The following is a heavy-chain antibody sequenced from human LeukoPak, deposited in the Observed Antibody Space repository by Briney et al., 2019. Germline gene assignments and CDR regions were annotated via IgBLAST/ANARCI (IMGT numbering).Heavy chain of an antibody. D-gene: IGHD5-24*01. V-gene: IGHV4-39*07. CDR2: IYYSGST. CDR1: GGSISSGSYY. Sequence: ASETLSLTCTVSGGSISSGSYYWGWIRQPPGKGLERIGSIYYSGSTYYNPSLKSRVTISVDKSKNQFSLKLSSVTAADTAVYYCARGGRWLQFPFDYWGQGTLVTVSS. J-gene: IGHJ4*02. CDR3: ARGGRWLQFPFDY.